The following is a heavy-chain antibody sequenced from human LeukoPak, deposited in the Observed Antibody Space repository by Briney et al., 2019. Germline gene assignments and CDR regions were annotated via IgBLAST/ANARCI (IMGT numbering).Heavy chain of an antibody. Sequence: SVPVSCKASGSTFRSYAISGVRQPAGQGLEWMGGIIPIFGTANYAQKFQGRVTITADESTSTAYMELSSLRSEDTAVYYCATRIAAAGTDPYAFDIWGQGTMVTVSS. J-gene: IGHJ3*02. CDR1: GSTFRSYA. CDR3: ATRIAAAGTDPYAFDI. D-gene: IGHD6-13*01. V-gene: IGHV1-69*13. CDR2: IIPIFGTA.